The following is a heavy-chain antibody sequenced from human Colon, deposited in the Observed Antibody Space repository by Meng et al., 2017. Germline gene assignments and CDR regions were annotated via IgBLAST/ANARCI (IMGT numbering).Heavy chain of an antibody. CDR1: GGSFIGYD. D-gene: IGHD3-10*01. J-gene: IGHJ5*02. V-gene: IGHV4-34*01. Sequence: VPLPPWGAGLLKPSATLSPPCAGYGGSFIGYDWSWIRQPPGKGLEWIGEINHSGSTNYNPSLKSRVTISVDTSKNQLSLKLSSVTAADTAVYYCARRVRGVISWFDPWGQGTLVTVSS. CDR3: ARRVRGVISWFDP. CDR2: INHSGST.